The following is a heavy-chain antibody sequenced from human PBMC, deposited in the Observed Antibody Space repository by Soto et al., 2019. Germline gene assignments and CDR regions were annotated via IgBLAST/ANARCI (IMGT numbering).Heavy chain of an antibody. Sequence: SETLSLTCTVSVGSISSYYWSWIRQPPGKGLEWIGYIYYSGSTNYNPSLKSRVTISVDTSKNQFSLKLSSVTAADTAVYYCARTRWAFYFDYWGQGTLVTVSS. CDR1: VGSISSYY. J-gene: IGHJ4*02. CDR3: ARTRWAFYFDY. D-gene: IGHD1-26*01. V-gene: IGHV4-59*01. CDR2: IYYSGST.